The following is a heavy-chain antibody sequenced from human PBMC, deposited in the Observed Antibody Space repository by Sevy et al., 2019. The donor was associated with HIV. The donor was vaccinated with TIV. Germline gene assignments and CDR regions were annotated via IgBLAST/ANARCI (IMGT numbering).Heavy chain of an antibody. V-gene: IGHV3-30*04. J-gene: IGHJ4*02. D-gene: IGHD3-22*01. CDR1: GFTFSTYA. CDR3: AGHYYDSTGYYFPLDY. Sequence: GGSLRLSCAASGFTFSTYAMYWVRQAPGEGLKSVAVISDDGNNKDYADSVKGRFTVSRDNSKNTLYLQMNSLRADDTAVYYCAGHYYDSTGYYFPLDYWGQGTLVTVSS. CDR2: ISDDGNNK.